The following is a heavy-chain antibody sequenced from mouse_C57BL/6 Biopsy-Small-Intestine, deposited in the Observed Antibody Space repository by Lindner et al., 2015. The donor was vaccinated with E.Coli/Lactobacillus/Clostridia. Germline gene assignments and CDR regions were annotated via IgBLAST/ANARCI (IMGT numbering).Heavy chain of an antibody. CDR1: GYSFTGYY. CDR3: ARYFDYDDAMDY. D-gene: IGHD2-4*01. V-gene: IGHV1-42*01. Sequence: VQLQESGPELVKPGASVKISCKASGYSFTGYYMHWVKQSPEKSLEWIGEINPSTGGTTYNQKFKAKATLTVDKSSSTAYMQLKSLTSEDSAVYYCARYFDYDDAMDYWGQGTSVTVSS. J-gene: IGHJ4*01. CDR2: INPSTGGT.